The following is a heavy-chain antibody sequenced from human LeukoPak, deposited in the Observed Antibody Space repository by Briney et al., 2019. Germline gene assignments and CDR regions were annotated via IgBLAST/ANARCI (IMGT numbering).Heavy chain of an antibody. Sequence: GRSLRLSCAASGFTFSDYYMSSVRQAPGKGLEWVSYISSSGSTIYYADSVRGRFTISRDNAKNSLYLQMNSLRAEDTAVYYCAREDGEAYFDYWGQGTLVTVSS. CDR1: GFTFSDYY. CDR3: AREDGEAYFDY. J-gene: IGHJ4*02. V-gene: IGHV3-11*04. CDR2: ISSSGSTI.